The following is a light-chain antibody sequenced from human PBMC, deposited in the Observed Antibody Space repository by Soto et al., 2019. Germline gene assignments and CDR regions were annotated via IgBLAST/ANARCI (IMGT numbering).Light chain of an antibody. V-gene: IGKV1-39*01. J-gene: IGKJ5*01. CDR2: AAS. CDR3: QQGYITPIT. Sequence: DIQMTQSPSPLSASVGDRFTITCRASQGIRNDLGWYQQKPGKAPKRLIYAASSLQSGVPSRFSGSGSGTDFTLTITSLQTEDFATYYCQQGYITPITFGQGTRLEIK. CDR1: QGIRND.